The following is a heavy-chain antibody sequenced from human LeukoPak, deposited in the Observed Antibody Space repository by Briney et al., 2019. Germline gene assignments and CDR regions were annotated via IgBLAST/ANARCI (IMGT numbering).Heavy chain of an antibody. CDR3: ARESPYDFWSGYYETDAFDI. CDR2: IYYSGST. V-gene: IGHV4-59*01. J-gene: IGHJ3*02. Sequence: SETLSLTCTVSGGSISSYYWSWIRQPPGKGLEWIGYIYYSGSTNYNPSLTSRVTISVDTSKNQFALKLSSVTAADTAVYYCARESPYDFWSGYYETDAFDIWGQGTMVTVSS. D-gene: IGHD3-3*01. CDR1: GGSISSYY.